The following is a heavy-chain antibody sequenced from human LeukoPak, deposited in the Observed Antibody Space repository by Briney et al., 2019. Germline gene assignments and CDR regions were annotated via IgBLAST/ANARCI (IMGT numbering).Heavy chain of an antibody. D-gene: IGHD6-19*01. CDR1: GGSISSYY. J-gene: IGHJ4*02. Sequence: SSETLSLTCTVSGGSISSYYWSWIRQPPRKGLEWIGYIYYSGSTNYNPSLKSRVTISVDTSKNQFSLKLSSVTAADTAVYYCARNSVAGTFDYWGQGTLVTVSS. CDR2: IYYSGST. V-gene: IGHV4-59*01. CDR3: ARNSVAGTFDY.